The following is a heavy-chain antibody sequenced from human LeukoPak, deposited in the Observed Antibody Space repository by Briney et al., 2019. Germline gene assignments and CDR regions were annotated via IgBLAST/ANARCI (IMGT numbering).Heavy chain of an antibody. CDR3: ARGVGYCSDGSCYNWFDP. CDR1: GGSFSGYY. V-gene: IGHV4-34*01. J-gene: IGHJ5*02. CDR2: INHSGST. D-gene: IGHD2-15*01. Sequence: SETLSLTCAVYGGSFSGYYWSWIRQPPGKGLEWIGEINHSGSTNYNPSLKSRVTISVDTSKNQFSLKLSSVTAADTAVYYCARGVGYCSDGSCYNWFDPWGQGTLVTVSS.